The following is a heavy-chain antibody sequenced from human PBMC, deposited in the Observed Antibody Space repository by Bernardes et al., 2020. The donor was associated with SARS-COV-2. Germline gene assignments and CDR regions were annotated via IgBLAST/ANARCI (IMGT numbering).Heavy chain of an antibody. D-gene: IGHD3-3*01. CDR1: GDSFSSYF. Sequence: SETLSLTCAVSGDSFSSYFWSWIRQSPGRGLEWIGYITYSGSSDYNPSLKSRVTISVDTSKNQFSLNLRSVTAADTAVYFCARDRVEVQTLFGVVTGPYYVDLLGHGTLVTFSP. J-gene: IGHJ4*01. CDR3: ARDRVEVQTLFGVVTGPYYVDL. CDR2: ITYSGSS. V-gene: IGHV4-59*12.